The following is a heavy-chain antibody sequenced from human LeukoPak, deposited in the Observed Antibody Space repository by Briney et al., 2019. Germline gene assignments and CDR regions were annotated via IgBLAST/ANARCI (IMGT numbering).Heavy chain of an antibody. Sequence: TSETLSLTCAVYGGSFSDYYWGWIRQPPGKGLEWIGNIFYSGSTYYGPSLKSRLTISPDTSKNQFSLKLTSVTAADTAVYYCTREVRSAWASFDPWGQGTLVIVSS. D-gene: IGHD1-26*01. J-gene: IGHJ5*02. CDR1: GGSFSDYY. V-gene: IGHV4-34*12. CDR2: IFYSGST. CDR3: TREVRSAWASFDP.